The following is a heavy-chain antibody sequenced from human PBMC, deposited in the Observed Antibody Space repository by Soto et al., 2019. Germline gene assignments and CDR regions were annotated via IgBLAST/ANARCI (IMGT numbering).Heavy chain of an antibody. V-gene: IGHV4-59*01. CDR2: IYYSGST. CDR1: GGSISSYY. CDR3: ARDAFHYYGMDV. J-gene: IGHJ6*02. Sequence: SETLSLTCTVSGGSISSYYWSWIRQPPGKGLEWIGYIYYSGSTNYNPSLKSRVTISVDTSKNQFSLKLSSVTAADTAVYYCARDAFHYYGMDVWGQGTTVTVSS.